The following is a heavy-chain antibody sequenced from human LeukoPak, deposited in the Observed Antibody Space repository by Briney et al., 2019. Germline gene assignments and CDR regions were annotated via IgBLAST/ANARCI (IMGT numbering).Heavy chain of an antibody. V-gene: IGHV1-69*05. D-gene: IGHD3-3*01. CDR2: IIPIFGTA. CDR3: ARASYYDFWSGYYEFDY. Sequence: EASVKVTCKASGGTFSSYAISWVRQAPGQGLEWMGGIIPIFGTANYAQKFQGRVTITTDESPSTAYMELSSLRSEDTAVYYCARASYYDFWSGYYEFDYWGQGTLVTVSS. J-gene: IGHJ4*02. CDR1: GGTFSSYA.